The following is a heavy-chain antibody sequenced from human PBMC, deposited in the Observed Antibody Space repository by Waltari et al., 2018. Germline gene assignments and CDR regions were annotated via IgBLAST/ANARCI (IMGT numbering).Heavy chain of an antibody. Sequence: QLQLQESGPGLVKPSETLSLTCTVSGGSISSSSYYWGWIRQPPGKGLEWIGSIYYSGSTYYNPSLKSRVTISVDTSKNQFSLKLSSATAADTAVYYCARSTYHYYYYYMDVWGKGTTVTVSS. CDR2: IYYSGST. D-gene: IGHD2-2*01. J-gene: IGHJ6*03. CDR1: GGSISSSSYY. CDR3: ARSTYHYYYYYMDV. V-gene: IGHV4-39*01.